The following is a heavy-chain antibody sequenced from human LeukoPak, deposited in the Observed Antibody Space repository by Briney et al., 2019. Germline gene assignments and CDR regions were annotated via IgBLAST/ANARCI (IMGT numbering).Heavy chain of an antibody. J-gene: IGHJ2*01. D-gene: IGHD6-13*01. CDR3: ARVYYSSSYDYWYFDL. CDR2: IYSSGSS. CDR1: GGSISSYY. V-gene: IGHV4-4*07. Sequence: KASETLSLTGTVAGGSISSYYWSWIRQTAGKGLEWIGRIYSSGSSNYNPSLKSRVTISGDTSKNQFSLKLSSVTAADTAVYYCARVYYSSSYDYWYFDLWGRGTLVTVSS.